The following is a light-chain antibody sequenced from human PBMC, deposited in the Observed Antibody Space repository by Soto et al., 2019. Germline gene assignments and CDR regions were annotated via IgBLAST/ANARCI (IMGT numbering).Light chain of an antibody. V-gene: IGKV3-20*01. CDR3: QHYDSLPIT. CDR1: QSVRNY. CDR2: GAS. J-gene: IGKJ5*01. Sequence: EVVMRQSPATLFVSPGEGATLSCRASQSVRNYLAWYQQKPGQPPRLLIYGASSRATGIPDRFSGSGSGTDFTLTISRLEPEDFAVFYCQHYDSLPITFGQGTRLEIK.